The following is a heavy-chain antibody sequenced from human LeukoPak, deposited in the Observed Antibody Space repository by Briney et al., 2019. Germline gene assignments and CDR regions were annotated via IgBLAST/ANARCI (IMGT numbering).Heavy chain of an antibody. CDR3: ASSNDYGGGY. D-gene: IGHD4-23*01. Sequence: SVKVSCKASGYTFTGYYLHWVRQAPGQGLEWMGGIIPIFGTANYAQKFQGRVTITTDESTSTAYMELSSLRSEDTAVYYCASSNDYGGGYWGQGTLVTVSS. CDR2: IIPIFGTA. J-gene: IGHJ4*02. CDR1: GYTFTGYY. V-gene: IGHV1-69*05.